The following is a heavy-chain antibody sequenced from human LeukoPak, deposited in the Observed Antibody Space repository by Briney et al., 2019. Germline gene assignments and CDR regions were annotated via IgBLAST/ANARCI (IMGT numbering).Heavy chain of an antibody. Sequence: GGSLRLSCAASGFIFSTYAMSWVRQAPGKGLEWVSTISGSAGSTNYADSVRGRFTISRDNSKNTLYLQMNSLRAEDTAVYYCAKDASSWRGYYDYWGQGTLVTVSS. J-gene: IGHJ4*02. CDR3: AKDASSWRGYYDY. CDR2: ISGSAGST. CDR1: GFIFSTYA. D-gene: IGHD6-13*01. V-gene: IGHV3-23*01.